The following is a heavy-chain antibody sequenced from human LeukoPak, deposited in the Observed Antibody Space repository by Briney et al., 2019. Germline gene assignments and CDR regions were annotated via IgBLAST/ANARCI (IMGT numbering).Heavy chain of an antibody. CDR3: ARVGGAVATRRYFDY. J-gene: IGHJ4*02. CDR1: GYTFTGYY. CDR2: INPNSGGT. Sequence: GASVKVSCKASGYTFTGYYMHWVRQAPGQGLEWMGRINPNSGGTNYAQKFQGRVTMTRDTSTSTVYMELSSLRSEDTAVYYCARVGGAVATRRYFDYWGQGTLVTVSS. D-gene: IGHD6-19*01. V-gene: IGHV1-2*06.